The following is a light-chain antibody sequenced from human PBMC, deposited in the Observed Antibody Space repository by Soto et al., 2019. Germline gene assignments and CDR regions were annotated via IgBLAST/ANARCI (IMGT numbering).Light chain of an antibody. CDR1: QSMSSD. Sequence: DIQMTQSPSSLSASLGDRVTITCRASQSMSSDLNWYQQKPGKAPKLLISAASSLQSGVPSRFSGSGSGTDFTLTISSLQPEDSATYYCQQSYSTPPTFGQGTKLEIK. J-gene: IGKJ1*01. V-gene: IGKV1-39*01. CDR3: QQSYSTPPT. CDR2: AAS.